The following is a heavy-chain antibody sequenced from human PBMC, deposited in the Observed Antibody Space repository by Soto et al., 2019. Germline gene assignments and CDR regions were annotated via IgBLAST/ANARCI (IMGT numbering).Heavy chain of an antibody. J-gene: IGHJ4*02. CDR3: ARDTDFYGADD. CDR2: ISSSSSYT. Sequence: PGGSLRLSCAASGFTFSDYYMTWIRQAPGKGLEWVSYISSSSSYTNYADSVKGRFTISRDNAKNLLFLQMNSLRAEDTGVYYCARDTDFYGADDSGQGTGVTVSS. D-gene: IGHD2-21*02. CDR1: GFTFSDYY. V-gene: IGHV3-11*06.